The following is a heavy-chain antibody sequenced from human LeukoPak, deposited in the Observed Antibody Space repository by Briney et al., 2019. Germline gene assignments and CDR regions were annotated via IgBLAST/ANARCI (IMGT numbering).Heavy chain of an antibody. CDR3: GRDVRSIAGRRGGYYYYYMDV. Sequence: PSETLSLNCTVSGGSLTSGSYYWSWIRQPPGKGLEWIGFLNYSGSTNYNPSLKSRVIISMDTSKNQFSLKLSSVTAADTAVYYCGRDVRSIAGRRGGYYYYYMDVWGNGTTVTVSS. CDR1: GGSLTSGSYY. V-gene: IGHV4-61*01. CDR2: LNYSGST. J-gene: IGHJ6*03. D-gene: IGHD6-6*01.